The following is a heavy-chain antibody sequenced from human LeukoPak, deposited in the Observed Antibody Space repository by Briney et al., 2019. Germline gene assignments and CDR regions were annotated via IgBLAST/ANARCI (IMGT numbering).Heavy chain of an antibody. CDR2: ISAYNGNT. J-gene: IGHJ4*02. CDR3: ARPQEEDGYNYNWAFDY. CDR1: GYTFTSYG. Sequence: ASVKVSCKASGYTFTSYGISWVRQAPGQGREWMGWISAYNGNTNYAQELQGRGTMTTDTSTTTAYMELRSLRSDDTAVYYCARPQEEDGYNYNWAFDYWGQGTLVTVSS. D-gene: IGHD5-24*01. V-gene: IGHV1-18*01.